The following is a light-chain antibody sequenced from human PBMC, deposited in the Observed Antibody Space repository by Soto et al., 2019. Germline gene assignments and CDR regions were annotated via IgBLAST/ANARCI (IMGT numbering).Light chain of an antibody. V-gene: IGKV1-39*01. Sequence: DIQMTQSPSSLSASVGDRDTITCRASQSISSYLNWYQQKPGKAPKLLIYAASSLQSGVPSRFSGSGSGTDFTLTISSLQPEDFATYYCQQSYSTPPMYTFGQGTKLEIK. CDR2: AAS. J-gene: IGKJ2*01. CDR3: QQSYSTPPMYT. CDR1: QSISSY.